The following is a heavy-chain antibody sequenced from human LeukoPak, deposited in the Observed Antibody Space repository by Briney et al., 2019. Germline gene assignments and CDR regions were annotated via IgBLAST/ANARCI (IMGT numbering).Heavy chain of an antibody. CDR2: IRSKANSYAT. J-gene: IGHJ4*02. CDR1: GFTFSGSA. D-gene: IGHD6-19*01. CDR3: TRAPEGSRSGWELFDY. V-gene: IGHV3-73*01. Sequence: GGSLRLSCAASGFTFSGSAMHWVRQASGKGLERVGRIRSKANSYATAYAASVKGRFTISRDDSKNTAYLQMNSLKTEDTAVYYCTRAPEGSRSGWELFDYWGQGTLVTVSS.